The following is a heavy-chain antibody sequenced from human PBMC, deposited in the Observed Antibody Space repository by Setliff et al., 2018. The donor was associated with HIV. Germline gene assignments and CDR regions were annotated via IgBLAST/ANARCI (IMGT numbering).Heavy chain of an antibody. CDR3: LLPCTSGWHNWADP. D-gene: IGHD6-19*01. V-gene: IGHV3-73*01. CDR2: IRSKAGKYAT. CDR1: GFTFSGAE. Sequence: PGESLKISCAASGFTFSGAEIHWVRQASGKGLEWVGRIRSKAGKYATDYGASAKGRFIISRDDSKKTAYLQMGSLRAEDTAMHYCLLPCTSGWHNWADPWGQGTLVTVSS. J-gene: IGHJ5*02.